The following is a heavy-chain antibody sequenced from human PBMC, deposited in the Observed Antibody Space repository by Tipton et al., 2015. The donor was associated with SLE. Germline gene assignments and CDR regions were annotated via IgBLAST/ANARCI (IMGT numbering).Heavy chain of an antibody. CDR3: GSVDYPHYGVDV. D-gene: IGHD3-10*01. V-gene: IGHV3-7*01. CDR2: INQDGSRK. J-gene: IGHJ6*02. Sequence: SLRLSCAASGFTLSDYWMTWVRQARGKGLEWVANINQDGSRKHYVDSVKGRFSISRDNAKNSGYVQLNSLRAEDTAVYYCGSVDYPHYGVDVWGQGTTVTVSS. CDR1: GFTLSDYW.